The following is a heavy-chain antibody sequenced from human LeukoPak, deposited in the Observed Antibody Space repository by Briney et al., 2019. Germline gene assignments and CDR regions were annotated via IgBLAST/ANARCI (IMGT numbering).Heavy chain of an antibody. CDR1: GFTFSSYG. Sequence: GGSLRLSCAASGFTFSSYGMSWVRQAPGKGLEWVSAISGSGGSTYYADSVKGRFTISRDNSKNTLYLQMNSLRAEDTAVYYCAKDSRLRLGELSFTLFDYWGQGTLVTVSS. CDR3: AKDSRLRLGELSFTLFDY. J-gene: IGHJ4*02. V-gene: IGHV3-23*01. CDR2: ISGSGGST. D-gene: IGHD3-16*02.